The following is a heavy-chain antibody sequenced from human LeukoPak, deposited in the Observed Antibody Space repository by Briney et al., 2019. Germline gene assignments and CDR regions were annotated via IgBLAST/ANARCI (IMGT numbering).Heavy chain of an antibody. Sequence: SETLSLTCTVSGGSISSSSYYWGWIRQPPGKGLEWIGSIYHSGSTYYNPSLKSRVTISVDTSKNQFSLKLSSVTAADTAVYYCARLSYGSAPFDYWGQGTLVTVSS. CDR1: GGSISSSSYY. V-gene: IGHV4-39*01. CDR3: ARLSYGSAPFDY. D-gene: IGHD3-10*01. J-gene: IGHJ4*02. CDR2: IYHSGST.